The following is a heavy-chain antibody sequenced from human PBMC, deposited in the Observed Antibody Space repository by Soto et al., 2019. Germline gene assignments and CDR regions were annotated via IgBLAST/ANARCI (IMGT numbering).Heavy chain of an antibody. CDR2: ISYDGSNK. V-gene: IGHV3-30*18. CDR3: AKARAFSSGWYIDWYLDI. J-gene: IGHJ2*01. CDR1: GFTFSSYG. Sequence: QVHLVESGGGVVQPGRSLRLSCAASGFTFSSYGMHWVREAPGKGLEWVALISYDGSNKYYADSVKGRFTISRDTSEYTMYMQMNSLRAEDTAVYYCAKARAFSSGWYIDWYLDIWGRGTLVTVSS. D-gene: IGHD6-19*01.